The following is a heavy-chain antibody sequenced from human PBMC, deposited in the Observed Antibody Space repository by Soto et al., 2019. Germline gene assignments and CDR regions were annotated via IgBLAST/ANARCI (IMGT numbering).Heavy chain of an antibody. J-gene: IGHJ3*01. CDR2: IYYSGST. CDR1: GGSISSSSYY. CDR3: ARVWGDAFDF. D-gene: IGHD7-27*01. V-gene: IGHV4-39*07. Sequence: PSETLSLTCTVSGGSISSSSYYWGWIRQPPGKGLEWIGSIYYSGSTYYNPSLKSRVTMSVDTSNNQFSLKLSSVTAADTAVYYCARVWGDAFDFWGQGTMVTVSS.